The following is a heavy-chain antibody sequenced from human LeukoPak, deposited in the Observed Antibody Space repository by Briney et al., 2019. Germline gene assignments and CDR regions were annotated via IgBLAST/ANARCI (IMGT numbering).Heavy chain of an antibody. D-gene: IGHD5-12*01. Sequence: AAVTVSCKASGDTFVGSNLHAGRHAPGQRLEWMEWIHPYTGNTHYAQKFKRRITVTRDTSLSKPYMELNWLTSDDTALYYCAREYSASEHWGKGTLVTVSS. CDR2: IHPYTGNT. CDR3: AREYSASEH. CDR1: GDTFVGSN. V-gene: IGHV1-2*02. J-gene: IGHJ1*01.